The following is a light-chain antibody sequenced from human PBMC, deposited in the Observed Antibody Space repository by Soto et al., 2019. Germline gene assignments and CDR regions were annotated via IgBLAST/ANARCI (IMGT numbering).Light chain of an antibody. CDR3: QQYGSSGT. CDR2: GAS. Sequence: ERVMTQSPDNLSVSPGERATLSCRASQSVSSNLAWYQQKPGQAPRLLIYGASSRATGIPDRFSGSGSGTDFTLTISRLEPEDFAVYYCQQYGSSGTFGQGTKVDIK. CDR1: QSVSSN. V-gene: IGKV3-20*01. J-gene: IGKJ1*01.